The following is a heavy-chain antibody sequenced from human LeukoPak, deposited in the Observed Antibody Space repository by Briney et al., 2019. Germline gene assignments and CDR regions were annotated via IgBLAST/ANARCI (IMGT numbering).Heavy chain of an antibody. CDR1: GYTFTNYD. V-gene: IGHV1-8*01. CDR3: ARPHCSSTDCHPPEWFDP. CDR2: MNPNSGNT. J-gene: IGHJ5*02. D-gene: IGHD2-2*01. Sequence: ASVRVSCKTSGYTFTNYDINWVRQATGQGLEWMGWMNPNSGNTGYAQKFQGRVTMTRNTSISTAYLELSSLRSEDTAVYYCARPHCSSTDCHPPEWFDPWGQGTLVTVSS.